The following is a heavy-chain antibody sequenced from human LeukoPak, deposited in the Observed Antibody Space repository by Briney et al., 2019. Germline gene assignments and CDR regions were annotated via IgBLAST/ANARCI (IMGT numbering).Heavy chain of an antibody. CDR1: GYTFTGYY. CDR2: INPNSGGT. CDR3: ARDNWNYRGAFDI. D-gene: IGHD1-7*01. Sequence: ASVKVSCKASGYTFTGYYMHWVRQAPGQGLEWMGWINPNSGGTNYAQKFQGRVTMTRDTSISTAYMELSRLRSDDTAVYYCARDNWNYRGAFDIWGQGTMVTVSS. J-gene: IGHJ3*02. V-gene: IGHV1-2*02.